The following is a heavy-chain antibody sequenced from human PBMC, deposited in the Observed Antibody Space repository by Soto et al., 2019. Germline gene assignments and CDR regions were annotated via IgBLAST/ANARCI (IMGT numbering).Heavy chain of an antibody. CDR1: GFSLSTGGVG. D-gene: IGHD2-21*02. CDR2: IYWDDDK. Sequence: QITLMESGPTLVKPTQTLTLTCTFSGFSLSTGGVGVGWIRQPPGKALEWLALIYWDDDKRYSPSLRSRLTITKEPSKNQVVLTMTNMDPVDTATYYCTHSRCGGDCLQSYSSHYYYGMDVWGQGTTVTVSS. V-gene: IGHV2-5*02. J-gene: IGHJ6*02. CDR3: THSRCGGDCLQSYSSHYYYGMDV.